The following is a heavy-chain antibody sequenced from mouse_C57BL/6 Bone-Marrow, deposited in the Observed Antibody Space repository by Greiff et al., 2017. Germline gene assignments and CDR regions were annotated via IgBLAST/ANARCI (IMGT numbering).Heavy chain of an antibody. CDR3: ARSEDGYSPWFAY. CDR1: GYTFTSYW. J-gene: IGHJ3*01. D-gene: IGHD2-3*01. CDR2: IDPSDSYT. Sequence: VQLQQPGAELVMPGASVKLSCKASGYTFTSYWMHWVKQRPGQGLEWIGEIDPSDSYTNYNQKFKGKSTLTVDTSSSTAYMQLSSLTSEDSAVYYCARSEDGYSPWFAYWGQGTLVTVSA. V-gene: IGHV1-69*01.